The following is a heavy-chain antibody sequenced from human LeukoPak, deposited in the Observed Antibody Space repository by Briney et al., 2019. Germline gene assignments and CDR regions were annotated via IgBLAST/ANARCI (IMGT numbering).Heavy chain of an antibody. V-gene: IGHV3-64*01. D-gene: IGHD3-9*01. CDR3: ARDQGRYFDWLFSFDY. Sequence: PGGSLRLSCAASGFTFSSYAMHWVRQAPGKGLEYVSAISSNGGSTCYANSVKGRFTISRDNSKNTLYLQMGSLRAEDMAVYYCARDQGRYFDWLFSFDYWGQGTLVTVSS. J-gene: IGHJ4*02. CDR1: GFTFSSYA. CDR2: ISSNGGST.